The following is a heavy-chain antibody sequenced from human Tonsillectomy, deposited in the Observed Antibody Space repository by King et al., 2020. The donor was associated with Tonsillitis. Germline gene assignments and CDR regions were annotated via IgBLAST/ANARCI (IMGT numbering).Heavy chain of an antibody. V-gene: IGHV1-18*01. D-gene: IGHD2-2*01. CDR2: ISASNGNT. Sequence: QLVQSGDEVKKPGASVKVSCKASGYSFISYGISWVRQAPGQGLEWMGWISASNGNTNYAQRVQGRVTMTTDTSTNTAYMELRSLRSDDTAIYYCAREGTCSSTSCQVDYWGQGTLVTVSS. J-gene: IGHJ4*02. CDR3: AREGTCSSTSCQVDY. CDR1: GYSFISYG.